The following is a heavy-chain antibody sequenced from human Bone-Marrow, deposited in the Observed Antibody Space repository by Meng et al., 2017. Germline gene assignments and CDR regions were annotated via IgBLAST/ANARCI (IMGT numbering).Heavy chain of an antibody. CDR2: ISYDGSNK. CDR1: GFTFDSYA. CDR3: ASLYNYNDYD. J-gene: IGHJ4*02. Sequence: GGSLRLSCAASGFTFDSYAMSWVRQSPGKGLEWVAVISYDGSNKYYADSVKGRFTISRDKSKNTLYLQMSSLRADDTAVYYCASLYNYNDYDWGQGTLVTVSS. V-gene: IGHV3-30*04. D-gene: IGHD4-11*01.